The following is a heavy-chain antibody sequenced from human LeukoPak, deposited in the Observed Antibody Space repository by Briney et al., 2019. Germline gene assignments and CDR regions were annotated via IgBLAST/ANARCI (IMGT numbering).Heavy chain of an antibody. J-gene: IGHJ6*03. V-gene: IGHV1-18*01. CDR1: GYTSTSDG. Sequence: ASVQFSCKASGYTSTSDGISWVRQAPAQGLEWMGWISAYSGDTNYAQKLQGRVTMTTDTSTSTAYMQLRSLTSDDAAVYYCARALPAAGTFYYYYYMDVWGKGTTVTISS. CDR2: ISAYSGDT. D-gene: IGHD6-13*01. CDR3: ARALPAAGTFYYYYYMDV.